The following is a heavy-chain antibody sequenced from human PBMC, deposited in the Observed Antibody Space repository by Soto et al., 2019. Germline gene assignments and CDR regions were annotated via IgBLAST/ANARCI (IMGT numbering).Heavy chain of an antibody. Sequence: PTLVNPTQTLTLTCTFSGFSLSYGVGVGWIRQPPGKALEWLAFIYWYDDKRYSPSLRSRLTISKDTSKNQVVLTMTNMDPVDTATYYCIQSRCGGDCLQSYASHYYYGMDVWGQGTTVTVSS. CDR3: IQSRCGGDCLQSYASHYYYGMDV. J-gene: IGHJ6*02. CDR2: IYWYDDK. V-gene: IGHV2-5*01. D-gene: IGHD2-21*02. CDR1: GFSLSYGVG.